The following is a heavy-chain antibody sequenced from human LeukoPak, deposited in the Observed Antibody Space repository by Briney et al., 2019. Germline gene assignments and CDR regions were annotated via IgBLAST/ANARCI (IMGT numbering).Heavy chain of an antibody. Sequence: SETLSLTCTVSGGSISSGGYYWSWIRQHPGKGLEWIGYIYYSGSTYYNPSLKSRVTISVDTSKNQFSLKLSSVTAAGTAVYYCARARGGLTVTTPFDYWGQGTLVTVSS. J-gene: IGHJ4*02. V-gene: IGHV4-31*03. CDR3: ARARGGLTVTTPFDY. D-gene: IGHD4-17*01. CDR1: GGSISSGGYY. CDR2: IYYSGST.